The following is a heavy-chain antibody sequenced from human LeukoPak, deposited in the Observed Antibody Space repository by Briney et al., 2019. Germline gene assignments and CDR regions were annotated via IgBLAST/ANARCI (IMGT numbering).Heavy chain of an antibody. D-gene: IGHD6-6*01. Sequence: PSETLSLTCSVSGYSISSGYYWGWIRQPPGKGLEWIGSIYHSGSTYYNLSLKSRVTISVDTSKNQFSLKLSSVTAADTAVFYCARVPHSSSSEWFDPWGQGTLVTVSS. V-gene: IGHV4-38-2*02. CDR3: ARVPHSSSSEWFDP. J-gene: IGHJ5*02. CDR2: IYHSGST. CDR1: GYSISSGYY.